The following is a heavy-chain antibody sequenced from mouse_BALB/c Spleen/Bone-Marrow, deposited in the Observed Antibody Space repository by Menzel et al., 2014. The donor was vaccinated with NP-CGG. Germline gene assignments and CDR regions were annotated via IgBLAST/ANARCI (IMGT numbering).Heavy chain of an antibody. V-gene: IGHV5-6*01. D-gene: IGHD1-3*01. CDR2: ISSGGSST. J-gene: IGHJ4*01. CDR3: ARLTPNYTMDY. CDR1: GFTFSNYG. Sequence: DVHLVESGGDLVKPGGSLKLSCAASGFTFSNYGMSWVRQTPDKRLEWVATISSGGSSTYFPDSVKGRFTISRDNAKNALYLQMNSQKSEDAAMYYCARLTPNYTMDYWGQGTSVTVSS.